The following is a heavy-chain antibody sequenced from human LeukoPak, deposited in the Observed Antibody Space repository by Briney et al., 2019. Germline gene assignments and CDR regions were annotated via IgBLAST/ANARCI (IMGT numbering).Heavy chain of an antibody. CDR1: GYTFTGYY. Sequence: GASVKASCKASGYTFTGYYMHWVRQAPGQGLEWMGWINPNSGGTNYAQKFQGRVTMTRDTSISTAYMELSRLRSDDTAVYYCARESDDSASFDYWGQGTLVTVSS. D-gene: IGHD3-3*01. J-gene: IGHJ4*02. CDR3: ARESDDSASFDY. CDR2: INPNSGGT. V-gene: IGHV1-2*02.